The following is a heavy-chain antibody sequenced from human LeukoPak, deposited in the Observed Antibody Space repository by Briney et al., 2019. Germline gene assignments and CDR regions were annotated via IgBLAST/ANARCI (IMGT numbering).Heavy chain of an antibody. CDR1: GGSISSYY. J-gene: IGHJ2*01. V-gene: IGHV4-59*01. D-gene: IGHD4-11*01. Sequence: SEALSLTCTVSGGSISSYYWSWIRQPPGKGLEWIGYIYYSGSTNYNPSLKSRVTISVDTSKNQFSLKLSSVTAADTAVYYCARDPPLGTVTPYWYFDLWGRGTLVTVSS. CDR2: IYYSGST. CDR3: ARDPPLGTVTPYWYFDL.